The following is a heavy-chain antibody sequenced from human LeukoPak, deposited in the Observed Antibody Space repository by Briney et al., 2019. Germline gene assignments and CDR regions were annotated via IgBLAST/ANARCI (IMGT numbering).Heavy chain of an antibody. J-gene: IGHJ4*02. CDR1: GFTFSSYA. CDR2: ISYDGSNK. V-gene: IGHV3-30*04. CDR3: GRDTDFDY. Sequence: GGSLRLSCAASGFTFSSYAMHWVRQAPGKGLEWVAVISYDGSNKYYADSVKGRFTISRDNSKNTLYPQMNSLRAEDTAVYYCGRDTDFDYWGQGTLVTVSS.